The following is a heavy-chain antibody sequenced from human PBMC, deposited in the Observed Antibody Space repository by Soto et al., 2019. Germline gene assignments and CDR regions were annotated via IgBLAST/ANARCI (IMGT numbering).Heavy chain of an antibody. CDR2: VSGYSGNT. J-gene: IGHJ4*02. V-gene: IGHV1-18*01. D-gene: IGHD3-9*01. Sequence: QAQLMQSGPEVKKPGASVRVSCKTSGYTFDNYGIAWVRQAPGQGLEWMGWVSGYSGNTNYAQRVQGRVAMTTDTSTGTAYMELKNLTSDDTAVYYCARVASNFDGSDLWGQGTLVAVSS. CDR1: GYTFDNYG. CDR3: ARVASNFDGSDL.